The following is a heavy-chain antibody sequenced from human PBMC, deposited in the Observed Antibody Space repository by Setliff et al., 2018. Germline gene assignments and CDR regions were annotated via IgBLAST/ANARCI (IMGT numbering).Heavy chain of an antibody. Sequence: SETLSLTCTVSGGSISSSSYYWGWIRQPPGKGLEWIGSIYYSGSTYYNPSLKSRVTISVDTSKNQFSLKLSSVTAADTAVYYCVRSMPDTANFDYWGQGTLVTVSS. CDR3: VRSMPDTANFDY. CDR2: IYYSGST. V-gene: IGHV4-39*07. J-gene: IGHJ4*02. CDR1: GGSISSSSYY. D-gene: IGHD5-18*01.